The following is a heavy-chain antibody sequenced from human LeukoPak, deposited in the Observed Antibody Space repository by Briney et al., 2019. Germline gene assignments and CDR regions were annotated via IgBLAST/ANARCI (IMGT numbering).Heavy chain of an antibody. V-gene: IGHV1-18*01. CDR3: ARASDISWPFEN. CDR2: ISAKNGNT. J-gene: IGHJ4*02. Sequence: GASVKVSCKTSGYSFSNYGIVWVRQAPGKGLEWMGWISAKNGNTKNSQKVQGRVTMTTDSSTNIAYLDLRSLRSDDTAVYCARASDISWPFENWGQGTLVTVSS. D-gene: IGHD6-13*01. CDR1: GYSFSNYG.